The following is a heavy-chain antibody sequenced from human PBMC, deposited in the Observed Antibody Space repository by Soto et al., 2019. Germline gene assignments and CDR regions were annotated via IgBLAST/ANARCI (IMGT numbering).Heavy chain of an antibody. CDR3: ARELRFGEDYYGMDV. CDR2: IYYSGST. CDR1: GGSISSGGYY. D-gene: IGHD3-10*01. V-gene: IGHV4-31*03. Sequence: TLSLTCTVSGGSISSGGYYWSWIRQHPGKGLERIGYIYYSGSTYYNPSLKSRVTISVDTSKNQFSLKLSSVTAADTAVYYCARELRFGEDYYGMDVWGQGTTVTVSS. J-gene: IGHJ6*02.